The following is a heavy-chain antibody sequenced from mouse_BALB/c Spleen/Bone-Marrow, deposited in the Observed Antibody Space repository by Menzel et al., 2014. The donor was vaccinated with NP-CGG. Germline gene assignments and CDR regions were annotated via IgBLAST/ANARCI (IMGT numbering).Heavy chain of an antibody. CDR2: IYPYNGGT. CDR3: TRREYGNYGYAMDY. D-gene: IGHD2-10*02. Sequence: VQLQQSGPELVEPGASVKISCKASGYTFTDYNMHWVKQSHGKSLEWIGYIYPYNGGTGYNQKFKSKATLAVDNSSSTAYMGLRSLTSEDSAVYYCTRREYGNYGYAMDYWGQGTSVTVSS. J-gene: IGHJ4*01. V-gene: IGHV1S29*02. CDR1: GYTFTDYN.